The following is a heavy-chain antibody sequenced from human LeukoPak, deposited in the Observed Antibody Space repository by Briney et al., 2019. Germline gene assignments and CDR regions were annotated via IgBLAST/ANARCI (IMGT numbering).Heavy chain of an antibody. D-gene: IGHD6-13*01. CDR1: GGTFNSYA. V-gene: IGHV1-46*02. CDR3: ARGQGRQGIRAFDI. J-gene: IGHJ3*02. CDR2: INPSGGST. Sequence: ASVKVSCKASGGTFNSYAISWVRQAPGQGLEWMGIINPSGGSTSYAQKFQGRVTMTRDTSTSTVYMELSSLRSEDTAVYYCARGQGRQGIRAFDIWGQGTMVTVSS.